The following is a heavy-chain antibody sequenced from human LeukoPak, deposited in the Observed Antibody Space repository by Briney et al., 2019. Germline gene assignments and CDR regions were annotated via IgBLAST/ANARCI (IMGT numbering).Heavy chain of an antibody. J-gene: IGHJ4*02. D-gene: IGHD3-10*01. Sequence: GASVKVSCKASGYTFTSYYMHWVQQAPGQGLEWMGIINPSGGSTTYAQKFQGRVTMTRDTSTSTVYMELSSLRSEDTAVYYCARALTMVRGAGFYWGQGTLVTVSS. CDR3: ARALTMVRGAGFY. V-gene: IGHV1-46*01. CDR1: GYTFTSYY. CDR2: INPSGGST.